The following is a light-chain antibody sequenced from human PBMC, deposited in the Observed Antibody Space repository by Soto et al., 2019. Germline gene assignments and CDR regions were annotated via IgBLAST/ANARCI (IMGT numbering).Light chain of an antibody. CDR3: QQFNSYPIT. J-gene: IGKJ5*01. V-gene: IGKV1-9*01. CDR1: EDITNS. CDR2: TVS. Sequence: DIQLTQSPSFLSASVGDRVTITCRASEDITNSLAWYHQKPGKTPKFLISTVSTLKGGVRSRFSGSGSGTEFTLTISDLLPEDFATYYCQQFNSYPITFGQGTRLDI.